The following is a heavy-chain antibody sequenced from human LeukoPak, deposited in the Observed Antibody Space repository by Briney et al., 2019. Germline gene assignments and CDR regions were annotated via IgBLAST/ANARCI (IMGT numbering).Heavy chain of an antibody. CDR3: ARTTGQYSSSWYWY. CDR1: GGSISSSSYY. J-gene: IGHJ4*02. V-gene: IGHV4-39*07. Sequence: SETLSLTCTVSGGSISSSSYYWGWIRRPPGKGLEWIGYFYHSGTLYYNPSLKSRVTISLDRSKNQFSLELSSVTAADTAVYYCARTTGQYSSSWYWYWGQGTLVTVSS. CDR2: FYHSGTL. D-gene: IGHD6-13*01.